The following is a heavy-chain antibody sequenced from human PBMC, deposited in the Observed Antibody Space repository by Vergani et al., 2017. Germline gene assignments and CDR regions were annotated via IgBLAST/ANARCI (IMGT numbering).Heavy chain of an antibody. D-gene: IGHD5-24*01. CDR1: GFTVSSNY. J-gene: IGHJ3*02. Sequence: EVQLVESGGGLVQPGGSLRLSCAASGFTVSSNYMSWVRQAPGKGLEWVSVIYSGGSTYYAESVKGRFTISRDNSKNTLYLQMNSLRAEDTAVYYCASRWLQLSGDAFDIWGQGTMVTVSS. V-gene: IGHV3-66*02. CDR2: IYSGGST. CDR3: ASRWLQLSGDAFDI.